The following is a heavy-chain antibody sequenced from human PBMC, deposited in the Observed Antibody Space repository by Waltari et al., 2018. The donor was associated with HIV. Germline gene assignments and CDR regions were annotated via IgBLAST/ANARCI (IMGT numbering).Heavy chain of an antibody. CDR1: GFTFSSYA. J-gene: IGHJ6*02. Sequence: EVQLLESGGGLVQPGGSLRLSCAASGFTFSSYAMSWVRPAPGKGLGWGSAMSGSGSSTYYADSVKGRFTISRDNSKNTLYLQMNSLRAEDTAVYYCAKGCGSGYYYYGMDVWGQGTTVTVSS. D-gene: IGHD2-21*01. V-gene: IGHV3-23*01. CDR2: MSGSGSST. CDR3: AKGCGSGYYYYGMDV.